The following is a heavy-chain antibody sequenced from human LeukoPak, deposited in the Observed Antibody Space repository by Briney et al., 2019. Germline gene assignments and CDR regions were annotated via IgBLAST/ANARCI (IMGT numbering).Heavy chain of an antibody. D-gene: IGHD3-22*01. Sequence: SETLSLTCTFSGCFLSSYYWSWLRQPPGKGLEWIGYIYYCGCTYYNPSLMSRVTISVDTSKKQFSLRLSSVTAADTAVYYCARGSYDSSGPNWFVPWGQGTLVTVSS. CDR2: IYYCGCT. CDR1: GCFLSSYY. J-gene: IGHJ5*02. V-gene: IGHV4-59*12. CDR3: ARGSYDSSGPNWFVP.